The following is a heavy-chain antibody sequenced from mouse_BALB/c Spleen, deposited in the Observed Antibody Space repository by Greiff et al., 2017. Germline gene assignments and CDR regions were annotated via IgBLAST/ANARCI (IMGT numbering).Heavy chain of an antibody. CDR1: GFTFSSFG. D-gene: IGHD2-4*01. V-gene: IGHV5-17*02. CDR3: ARYDYDGLDY. Sequence: EVHLVESGGGLVQPGGSRKLSCAASGFTFSSFGMHWVRQAPEKGLEWVAYISSGSSTIYYADTVKGRFTISRDNPKNTLFLQMTSLRSEDTAMYYCARYDYDGLDYWGQGTTLTVSS. CDR2: ISSGSSTI. J-gene: IGHJ2*01.